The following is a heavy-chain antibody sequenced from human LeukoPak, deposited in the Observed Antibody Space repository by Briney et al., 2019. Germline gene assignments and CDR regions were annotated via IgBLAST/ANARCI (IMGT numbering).Heavy chain of an antibody. J-gene: IGHJ4*02. CDR1: GFTFSSYG. V-gene: IGHV3-21*01. Sequence: GGSLRLSCAASGFTFSSYGMHWVRQAPGKGLEWVSSINSGSTYTYYTESVKGRFTVSRDNAKNSLFLQMNSLRAEDTAIYYCARSLTTLTYEGYWGQGTLVTVSS. D-gene: IGHD1-1*01. CDR3: ARSLTTLTYEGY. CDR2: INSGSTYT.